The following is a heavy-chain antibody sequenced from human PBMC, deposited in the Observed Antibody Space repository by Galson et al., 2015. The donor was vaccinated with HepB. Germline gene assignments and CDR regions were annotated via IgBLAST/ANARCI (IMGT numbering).Heavy chain of an antibody. J-gene: IGHJ6*02. CDR1: GFTFSSYA. D-gene: IGHD6-13*01. CDR3: ARAGPRIAAEASHGMDV. CDR2: ISYDGSNK. V-gene: IGHV3-30-3*01. Sequence: SLRLSCAASGFTFSSYAMHWVRQAPGKGLEWVAVISYDGSNKYYADSVKGRFTISRDNSKNTLYLQMNSLRAEDTAVYYCARAGPRIAAEASHGMDVWGQGTTVTVSS.